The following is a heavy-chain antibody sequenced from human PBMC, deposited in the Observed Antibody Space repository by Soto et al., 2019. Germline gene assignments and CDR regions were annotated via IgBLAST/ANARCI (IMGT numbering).Heavy chain of an antibody. V-gene: IGHV1-18*01. CDR1: GYTFTSYG. CDR3: ARDYYGSGSYYNGYYYDYIDV. CDR2: ISAYNGNT. Sequence: QVQLVQSGAEVKKPGASVKVSCKASGYTFTSYGISWVRQAPGQGLEWMGWISAYNGNTNYAQKLQGRVTMTTDTTTSTAYMELRSLRADDTAVYYCARDYYGSGSYYNGYYYDYIDVWGKGTTVTVSS. J-gene: IGHJ6*03. D-gene: IGHD3-10*01.